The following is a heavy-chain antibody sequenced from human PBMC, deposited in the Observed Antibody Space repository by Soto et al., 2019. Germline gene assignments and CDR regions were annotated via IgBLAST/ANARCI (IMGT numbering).Heavy chain of an antibody. Sequence: GGSLRLSCAASGFTFSSYGMHWVRQAPGKGLEWVAVIWYDGSNKYYADSVKGRFTISRDNSKNTLYLQMNSLRAEDTAVYYCARDGDYGDYAYYYGMDVWGQGTTVTSP. CDR1: GFTFSSYG. J-gene: IGHJ6*02. CDR2: IWYDGSNK. CDR3: ARDGDYGDYAYYYGMDV. D-gene: IGHD4-17*01. V-gene: IGHV3-33*01.